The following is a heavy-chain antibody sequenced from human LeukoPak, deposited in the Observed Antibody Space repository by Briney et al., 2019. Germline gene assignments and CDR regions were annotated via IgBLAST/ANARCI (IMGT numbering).Heavy chain of an antibody. CDR1: GFTFSSYS. J-gene: IGHJ4*02. CDR3: ARDPFEYSSSYHGDY. D-gene: IGHD6-6*01. V-gene: IGHV3-21*01. Sequence: GGSLRLSCAASGFTFSSYSMNWVRQAPGKGLEWVSSISSSSSYIYYADSVKGRFTISRDNAKNSLYLQMNSLRAEDTAVYYCARDPFEYSSSYHGDYWGQGTLVTVSS. CDR2: ISSSSSYI.